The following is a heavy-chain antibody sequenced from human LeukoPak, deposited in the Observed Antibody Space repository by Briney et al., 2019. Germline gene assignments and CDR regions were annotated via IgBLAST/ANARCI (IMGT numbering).Heavy chain of an antibody. J-gene: IGHJ4*01. Sequence: PGGSLRLSCAASGFTFTNYAMSWVRQAPGKGLEWVSGISGGGGSTYYADSVKGRFTVSRDNAENSLYLQMSSLRAEDTAVYYCARLTQLARGRYWGQEPWSPSPQ. D-gene: IGHD6-6*01. CDR3: ARLTQLARGRY. V-gene: IGHV3-23*01. CDR1: GFTFTNYA. CDR2: ISGGGGST.